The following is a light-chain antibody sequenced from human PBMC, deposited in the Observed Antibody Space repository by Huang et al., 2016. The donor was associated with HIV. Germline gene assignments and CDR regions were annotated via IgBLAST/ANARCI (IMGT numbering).Light chain of an antibody. CDR2: AAS. CDR1: QDIATY. V-gene: IGKV1-9*01. J-gene: IGKJ4*01. CDR3: QQLNNYPLT. Sequence: IQLTQSPSSLSASVGDRVIITCRASQDIATYLAWYLQKPGKAPKFLIYAASTLQSGVPSRSSGSGSGTDFTLTISSLQPEDFAIYYCQQLNNYPLTFGGGTRV.